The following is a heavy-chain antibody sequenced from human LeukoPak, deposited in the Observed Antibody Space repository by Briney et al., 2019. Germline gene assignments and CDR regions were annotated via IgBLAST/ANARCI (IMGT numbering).Heavy chain of an antibody. J-gene: IGHJ4*02. D-gene: IGHD6-19*01. Sequence: GGSLRLSCAASGFTFSTYSMNWVRQAPGKGREWVSYISSSSTTIYYADSVKGRFTISRDNAKNSLYLQMHSLRDGDTAVYYCARVPYSTGTYDYWGQGTLVIVSS. V-gene: IGHV3-48*02. CDR2: ISSSSTTI. CDR1: GFTFSTYS. CDR3: ARVPYSTGTYDY.